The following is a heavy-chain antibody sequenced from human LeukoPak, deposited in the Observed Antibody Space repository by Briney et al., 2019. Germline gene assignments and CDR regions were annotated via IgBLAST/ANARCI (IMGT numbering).Heavy chain of an antibody. D-gene: IGHD1-14*01. V-gene: IGHV4-61*02. Sequence: SETLSLTCTVSGDSISTSYFYWTWIRQPAGKGPEWIGRIYTGGSTDYSPSLKSRVTISLDTSKNHFSLKLTSVTAADTAVYYCARGGTYPDNWYFDLWGRGTLVTVSS. J-gene: IGHJ2*01. CDR2: IYTGGST. CDR3: ARGGTYPDNWYFDL. CDR1: GDSISTSYFY.